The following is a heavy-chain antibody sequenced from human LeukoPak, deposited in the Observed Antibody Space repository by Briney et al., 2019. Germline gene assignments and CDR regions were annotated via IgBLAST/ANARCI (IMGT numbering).Heavy chain of an antibody. J-gene: IGHJ3*02. V-gene: IGHV5-51*01. CDR3: ARRDGYDMGAFDI. Sequence: GESLKISCQGSGYSFTSYWVGWVRQMPGKGLEWMGIMYPGDSDTRYSPSFQGQVTISANKSISTAYLQWSSLKASDTAIYYCARRDGYDMGAFDIWGQGTMVTASS. CDR1: GYSFTSYW. CDR2: MYPGDSDT. D-gene: IGHD5-12*01.